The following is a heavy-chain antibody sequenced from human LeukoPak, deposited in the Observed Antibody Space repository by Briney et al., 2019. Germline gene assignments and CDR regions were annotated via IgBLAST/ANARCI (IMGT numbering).Heavy chain of an antibody. D-gene: IGHD3-9*01. V-gene: IGHV3-33*05. CDR3: TRDLMDYDVSTGLHHYYMDV. CDR2: ISYDGSNK. Sequence: GGSLRLSCAASGFTFSLYGMHWVRQAPGKGLEWVAVISYDGSNKYYADSVKGRFTISRDNSKNTLYLQMNTLRVEDTAVYYCTRDLMDYDVSTGLHHYYMDVWGQGTTVTVSS. CDR1: GFTFSLYG. J-gene: IGHJ6*02.